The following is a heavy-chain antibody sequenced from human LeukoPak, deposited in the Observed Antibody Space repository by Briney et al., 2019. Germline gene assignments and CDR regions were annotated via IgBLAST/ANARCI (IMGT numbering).Heavy chain of an antibody. V-gene: IGHV1-18*01. CDR1: GYTFSSYG. Sequence: ASVKVSCKASGYTFSSYGISWVRQAPGQGLEWMGWISAYNGNRNYAQNLQGRVTMTTDTSTTTAYMELRSLRSDDTAVYYCARDAGTTASGRYYYGMDVWGQGTTVTVSS. CDR2: ISAYNGNR. J-gene: IGHJ6*02. D-gene: IGHD1-7*01. CDR3: ARDAGTTASGRYYYGMDV.